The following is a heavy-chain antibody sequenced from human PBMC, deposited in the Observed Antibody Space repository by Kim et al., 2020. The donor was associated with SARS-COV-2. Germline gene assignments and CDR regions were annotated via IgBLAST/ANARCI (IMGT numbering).Heavy chain of an antibody. CDR1: GFTFSNAW. D-gene: IGHD5-18*01. V-gene: IGHV3-15*01. CDR3: TTEAPIQLWFRAANWFDP. CDR2: IKSKTDGGTT. Sequence: GGSLRLSCAASGFTFSNAWMSWVRQAPGKGLEWVGRIKSKTDGGTTDYAAPVKGRFTISRDDSKNTLYLQMNSLKTEDTAVYYCTTEAPIQLWFRAANWFDPWGQGTLVTVSS. J-gene: IGHJ5*02.